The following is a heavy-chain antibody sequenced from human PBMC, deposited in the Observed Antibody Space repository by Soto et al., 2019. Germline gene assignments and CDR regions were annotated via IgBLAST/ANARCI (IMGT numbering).Heavy chain of an antibody. CDR3: ARPLRDRNYYYGMAV. CDR1: GGTFSKYA. J-gene: IGHJ6*02. V-gene: IGHV1-69*01. Sequence: QVQLVQSGAEMQQPGASVRVSCKASGGTFSKYAFSWVRQAPGQGLEWLGGTIPMFGTPNYAQKFQGRVAISADESTATDYMELSSLRSEDTAVYFGARPLRDRNYYYGMAVWGQGTTVTVSS. D-gene: IGHD3-22*01. CDR2: TIPMFGTP.